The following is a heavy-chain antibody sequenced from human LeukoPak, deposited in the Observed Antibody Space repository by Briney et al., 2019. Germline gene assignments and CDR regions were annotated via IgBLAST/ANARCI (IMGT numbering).Heavy chain of an antibody. J-gene: IGHJ3*02. CDR2: IYQSEST. Sequence: SETLSLTCTVSGGSISSHYWSWIRQPPGKGLEWIGTIYQSESTYYSPSLESRVTMSVDTSKNHFSLNLSSVTAADTAVYYCARYRCSSTSCYLRFAFDIWGQGTMVSVSS. CDR3: ARYRCSSTSCYLRFAFDI. V-gene: IGHV4-59*04. D-gene: IGHD2-2*01. CDR1: GGSISSHY.